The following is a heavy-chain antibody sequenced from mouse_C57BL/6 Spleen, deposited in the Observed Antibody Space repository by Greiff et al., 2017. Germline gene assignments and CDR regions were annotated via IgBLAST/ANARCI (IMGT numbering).Heavy chain of an antibody. CDR3: ARGFTTVVEGYFDY. CDR1: GFTFSSYA. D-gene: IGHD1-1*01. Sequence: EVMLVESGGGLVKPGGSLKLSCAASGFTFSSYAMSWVRQTPEKRLEWVATISDGGSYTYYPDNVKGRFTISRDNAKNNLYLQMSHLKSEDTAMYYCARGFTTVVEGYFDYWGQGTTLTVSS. CDR2: ISDGGSYT. J-gene: IGHJ2*01. V-gene: IGHV5-4*03.